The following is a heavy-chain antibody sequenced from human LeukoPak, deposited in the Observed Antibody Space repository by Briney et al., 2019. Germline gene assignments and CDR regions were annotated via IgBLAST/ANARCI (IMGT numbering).Heavy chain of an antibody. CDR1: GFTFNTYS. CDR2: ISSSSSTI. Sequence: GGSLRLSCAASGFTFNTYSMNWVSQAPGKGLEWVSHISSSSSTIYYADSVKGRFTISRDNAKTSLYLQMNSLRDEDTAVYYCARVEQQPRAVCGMDVWGPGTTVTVSS. D-gene: IGHD6-13*01. CDR3: ARVEQQPRAVCGMDV. V-gene: IGHV3-48*02. J-gene: IGHJ6*02.